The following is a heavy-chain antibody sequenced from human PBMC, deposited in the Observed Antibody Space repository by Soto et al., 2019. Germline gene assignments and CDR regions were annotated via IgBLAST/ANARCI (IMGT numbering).Heavy chain of an antibody. Sequence: QEQLVQSGAEVKEPGASLKVSCKASGDTFTTNYIHWVRQAPGQGLEWMGRINPNNGATLYAQEFQGRFILTTDTSTSTVYMDLNSVKSEDSAVYYCASRVLCDMDVWGQGTTVTVSS. CDR1: GDTFTTNY. CDR3: ASRVLCDMDV. V-gene: IGHV1-46*01. J-gene: IGHJ6*02. CDR2: INPNNGAT. D-gene: IGHD2-21*01.